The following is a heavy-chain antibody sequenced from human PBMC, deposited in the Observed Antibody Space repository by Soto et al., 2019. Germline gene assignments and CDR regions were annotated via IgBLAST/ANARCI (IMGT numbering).Heavy chain of an antibody. J-gene: IGHJ6*02. CDR3: ASGDYCSGGSCYDYYYYGMDV. V-gene: IGHV3-30-3*01. CDR1: GFTFSSYA. D-gene: IGHD2-15*01. CDR2: ISYDGSNK. Sequence: QVQLVESGGGVVQPGRSLRLSCAASGFTFSSYAMHWVRQAPGKGLEWVAVISYDGSNKYYADSVKGRFTISRDNSKNXLXLXKNSLRAGDTAVYYCASGDYCSGGSCYDYYYYGMDVWGQGTTVPVSS.